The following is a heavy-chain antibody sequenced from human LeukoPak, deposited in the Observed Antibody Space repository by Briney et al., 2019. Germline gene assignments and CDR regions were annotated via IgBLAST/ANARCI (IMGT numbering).Heavy chain of an antibody. J-gene: IGHJ5*02. CDR3: ARGRPPTSSGRYFDP. CDR1: GGSISTSNYY. Sequence: ASETLSLTCSVSGGSISTSNYYWVWIRQSPEKGLGWVGSIFHNGNAFYSPSLQSRVTMSLDTSKSQFSLKLSSVTAADTAVYYCARGRPPTSSGRYFDPWGQGTLVTVSS. D-gene: IGHD3-22*01. CDR2: IFHNGNA. V-gene: IGHV4-39*07.